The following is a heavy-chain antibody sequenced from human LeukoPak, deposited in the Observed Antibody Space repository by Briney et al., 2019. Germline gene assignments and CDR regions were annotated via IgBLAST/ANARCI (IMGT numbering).Heavy chain of an antibody. CDR3: ARGYSSSWAGEDAFDI. D-gene: IGHD6-13*01. J-gene: IGHJ3*02. Sequence: GGSLRLSCAASGFTFSSYEMNWVRQAPGKGLEWVSYISSSGSTKYYADSVKGRFTISRDNAKNSLYLQMNSLRAEDTAVYYCARGYSSSWAGEDAFDIWGQGTMVTVSS. CDR1: GFTFSSYE. CDR2: ISSSGSTK. V-gene: IGHV3-48*03.